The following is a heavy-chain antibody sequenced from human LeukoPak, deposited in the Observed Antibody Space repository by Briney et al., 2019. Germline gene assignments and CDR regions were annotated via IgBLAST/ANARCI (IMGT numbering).Heavy chain of an antibody. J-gene: IGHJ4*02. V-gene: IGHV4-34*01. D-gene: IGHD5-18*01. CDR3: ASQDSCTAMVDY. Sequence: SETLSLTCAVYGGSFSGYYWSWIRQPPGKGLEWIGELTHSGSTSYNPSLKSRVTISVDTSKNQSSLKLSSVTAADTAVYYCASQDSCTAMVDYWGQGTLVTVSS. CDR1: GGSFSGYY. CDR2: LTHSGST.